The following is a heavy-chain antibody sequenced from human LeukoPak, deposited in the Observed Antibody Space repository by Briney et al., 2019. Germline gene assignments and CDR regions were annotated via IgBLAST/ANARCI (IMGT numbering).Heavy chain of an antibody. D-gene: IGHD3-3*01. J-gene: IGHJ4*02. CDR3: AKRSYDFWSGYSAFDY. V-gene: IGHV3-23*01. Sequence: GSLRLSCAASGFTFSSYAMSWVRQAPGKGLEWVSAISGSGGSTYYADSVKGRFTISRDNSKNTLYLQMNSLRAEDTAVYYCAKRSYDFWSGYSAFDYWGQGTLVTVSS. CDR2: ISGSGGST. CDR1: GFTFSSYA.